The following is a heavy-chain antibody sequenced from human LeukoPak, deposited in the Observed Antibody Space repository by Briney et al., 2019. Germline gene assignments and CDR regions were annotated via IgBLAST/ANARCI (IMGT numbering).Heavy chain of an antibody. Sequence: SVKVSCKASGFTFTSSAMQWVRQARGQRLEWVGWIVVGSGNTNYAQKFQERVTITRDMSTSTAYMELSSLRSEDTAVYYCAADSSGWDHNYYYYYMDVWGKGTTVTVSS. CDR3: AADSSGWDHNYYYYYMDV. CDR1: GFTFTSSA. V-gene: IGHV1-58*02. CDR2: IVVGSGNT. J-gene: IGHJ6*03. D-gene: IGHD6-19*01.